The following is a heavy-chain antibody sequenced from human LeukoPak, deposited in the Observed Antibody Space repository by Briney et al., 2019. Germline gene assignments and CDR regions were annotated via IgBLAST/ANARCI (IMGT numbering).Heavy chain of an antibody. Sequence: GGSLRLSCAASGFSISNDWMSWVRQAPGKGLEWVGRVKSRGAGETTDYAAPVKVRFTISRDDSKNTLFLQMNSLKTEDTAVYYCTLIQGWGSGSYYLDYWGQGTLVTVSS. CDR2: VKSRGAGETT. CDR1: GFSISNDW. CDR3: TLIQGWGSGSYYLDY. D-gene: IGHD3-10*01. J-gene: IGHJ4*02. V-gene: IGHV3-15*01.